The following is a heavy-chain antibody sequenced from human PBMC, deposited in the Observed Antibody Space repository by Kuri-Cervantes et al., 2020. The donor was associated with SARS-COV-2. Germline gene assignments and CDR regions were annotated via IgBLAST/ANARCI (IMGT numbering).Heavy chain of an antibody. CDR2: ISSSSSYI. Sequence: GESLKISCAASGFTFSSYSMNWVRQAPGKGLEWVSSISSSSSYIYYADSVKGRFTISRDNAKNSLYLQMNSLRSEDTAVYYCARGDNWFDPWGQGTLVTVSS. CDR1: GFTFSSYS. CDR3: ARGDNWFDP. J-gene: IGHJ5*02. V-gene: IGHV3-21*04. D-gene: IGHD5-24*01.